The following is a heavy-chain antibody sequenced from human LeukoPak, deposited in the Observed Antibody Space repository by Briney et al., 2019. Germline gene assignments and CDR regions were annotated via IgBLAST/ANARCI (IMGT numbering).Heavy chain of an antibody. J-gene: IGHJ4*02. V-gene: IGHV5-51*01. D-gene: IGHD5-18*01. Sequence: GESLKISFTASGYSFTNYCFGWVPQIPGKGLEWMGIIDPSDSETRYTPSFQGQVTISADKSLSTAYLQWNSLKASDTAMYYCARQTAMGRSGDYWGQGTLVIVS. CDR2: IDPSDSET. CDR1: GYSFTNYC. CDR3: ARQTAMGRSGDY.